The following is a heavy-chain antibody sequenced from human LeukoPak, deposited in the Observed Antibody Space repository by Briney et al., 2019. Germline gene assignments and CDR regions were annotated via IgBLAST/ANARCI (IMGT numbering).Heavy chain of an antibody. Sequence: ASVKVSCKASGYTSTGYYMHWVRQAPGQGLEWMGWINPNSGGTNYAQKFQGRVTMTRDTSISTAYMELSRLRSDDTAVYYCAVVILSGDWNDAFDIWGQGTMVTVSS. J-gene: IGHJ3*02. V-gene: IGHV1-2*02. D-gene: IGHD3-22*01. CDR1: GYTSTGYY. CDR3: AVVILSGDWNDAFDI. CDR2: INPNSGGT.